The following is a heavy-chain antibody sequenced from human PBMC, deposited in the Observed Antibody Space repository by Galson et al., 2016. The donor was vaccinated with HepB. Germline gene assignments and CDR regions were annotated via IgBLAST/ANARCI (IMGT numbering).Heavy chain of an antibody. D-gene: IGHD3-9*01. CDR3: ARTVSENLNGYSITTDWFDP. CDR1: GYTFTAYG. CDR2: ISTYNGNT. V-gene: IGHV1-18*01. Sequence: SVKVSCKASGYTFTAYGLSWVRQAPGQGLEWMGGISTYNGNTNYAHKLQDRVTMTTDTSSNTAYMELRGLRSDDTAVYYCARTVSENLNGYSITTDWFDPWGKGTLVTVSS. J-gene: IGHJ5*02.